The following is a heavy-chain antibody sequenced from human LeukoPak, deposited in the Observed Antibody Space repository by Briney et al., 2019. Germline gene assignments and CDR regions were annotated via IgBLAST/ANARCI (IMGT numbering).Heavy chain of an antibody. CDR1: GGSISSGGYS. Sequence: SQTLSLTCAVSGGSISSGGYSWRWIRQPPGKGLEWIGYIYHSGSTYYNPSLKSRVTISVDRSKNQFSLKLSSVTAADTAVYYCARAVYYDFWSGYLFNWFDPWGQGTLVTVSS. CDR3: ARAVYYDFWSGYLFNWFDP. D-gene: IGHD3-3*01. J-gene: IGHJ5*02. V-gene: IGHV4-30-2*01. CDR2: IYHSGST.